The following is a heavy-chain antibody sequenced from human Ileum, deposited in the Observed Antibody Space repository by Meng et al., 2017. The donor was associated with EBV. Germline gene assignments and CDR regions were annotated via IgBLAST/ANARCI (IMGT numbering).Heavy chain of an antibody. D-gene: IGHD1-26*01. V-gene: IGHV4-34*02. J-gene: IGHJ4*02. CDR1: VGSFTYYY. CDR3: ARRGSYGGGCDY. Sequence: QGQLTVWGAGLLKPSATLALTCAVYVGSFTYYYWTWIRQPPGKGLEWIGEINPSEGTNYNPSLKSRVTISVDTSKNQFSLKMNSLTAADTAIYYCARRGSYGGGCDYWGQGTLVTVSS. CDR2: INPSEGT.